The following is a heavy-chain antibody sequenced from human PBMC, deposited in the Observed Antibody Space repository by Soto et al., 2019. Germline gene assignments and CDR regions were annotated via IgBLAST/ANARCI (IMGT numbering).Heavy chain of an antibody. J-gene: IGHJ6*02. Sequence: EVQLVESGGGLVQPGGSLRLSCAASGFTLSSYDMHWVRQATGKGLEWVSAIGTAGDTYYPGSVKGRFTISRENAKNSLYLQMNSLRAGDTAVYYCARDSRYCSSTSCGYGMDVWGQGTTVTVSS. V-gene: IGHV3-13*04. D-gene: IGHD2-2*01. CDR3: ARDSRYCSSTSCGYGMDV. CDR2: IGTAGDT. CDR1: GFTLSSYD.